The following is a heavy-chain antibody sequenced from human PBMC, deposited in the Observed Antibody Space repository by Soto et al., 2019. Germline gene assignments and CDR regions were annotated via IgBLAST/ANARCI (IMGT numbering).Heavy chain of an antibody. CDR3: ARETADHDSSGLDH. V-gene: IGHV3-11*01. J-gene: IGHJ4*02. Sequence: GSLRLSCAASGFTFSDYSMTWIRQAPGKGLEWLSYITSSGTTTYYADSVKGRFTISRDNAKKSLHLHLSSLRAEDTAMYYCARETADHDSSGLDHWGQGTLVTVSS. CDR2: ITSSGTTT. D-gene: IGHD3-22*01. CDR1: GFTFSDYS.